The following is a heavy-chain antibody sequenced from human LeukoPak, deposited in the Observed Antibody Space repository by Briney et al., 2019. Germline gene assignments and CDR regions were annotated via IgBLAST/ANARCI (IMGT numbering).Heavy chain of an antibody. J-gene: IGHJ6*03. CDR1: GGTFSSYA. D-gene: IGHD6-19*01. CDR3: ARVEKQWLVNGDYYYYMGV. Sequence: SVKVSCKASGGTFSSYAISWVRQAPGQGLEWMGGIIPIFGTANYAQKFQGRVTITADKSTSTAYMELRSLRSDDTAVYYCARVEKQWLVNGDYYYYMGVWGKGTTVTVSS. V-gene: IGHV1-69*06. CDR2: IIPIFGTA.